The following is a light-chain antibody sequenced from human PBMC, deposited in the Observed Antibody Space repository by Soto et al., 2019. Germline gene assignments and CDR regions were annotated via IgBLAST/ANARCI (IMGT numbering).Light chain of an antibody. CDR3: QQYNDWGT. CDR2: GAS. V-gene: IGKV3-15*01. J-gene: IGKJ1*01. Sequence: EIVMTQSPATLSVSPGERATLSCRASQSVSSNLAWYQQKPGQAPRLLIYGASTRATGIPARFSGSGSGTEFPLTISSLQSEDFAVCYWQQYNDWGTFGKGTKVEIK. CDR1: QSVSSN.